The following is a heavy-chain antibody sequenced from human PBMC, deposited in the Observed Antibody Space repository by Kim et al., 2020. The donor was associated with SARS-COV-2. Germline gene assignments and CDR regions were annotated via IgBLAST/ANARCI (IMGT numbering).Heavy chain of an antibody. CDR3: ARELRSGY. CDR2: GTGYT. V-gene: IGHV1-3*01. Sequence: GTGYTTSSQKFQGRVTITRDTSASTAYMDLSSLRSEDMAVYYCARELRSGYWGQGTLVTVSS. J-gene: IGHJ4*02. D-gene: IGHD3-10*01.